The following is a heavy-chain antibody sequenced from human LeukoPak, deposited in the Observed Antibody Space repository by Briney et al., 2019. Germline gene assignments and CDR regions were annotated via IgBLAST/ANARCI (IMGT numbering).Heavy chain of an antibody. D-gene: IGHD6-13*01. CDR2: IIPIFGTA. J-gene: IGHJ5*02. V-gene: IGHV1-69*05. Sequence: SVKVSCKASGGTFSSYAISWVRQAPGQGLEWMGRIIPIFGTANYAQKFQGRVTITTDESTSTAYMELSSLRSADTAVYYCARAAAYSSSWYWFDPWGQGTLVTVSS. CDR1: GGTFSSYA. CDR3: ARAAAYSSSWYWFDP.